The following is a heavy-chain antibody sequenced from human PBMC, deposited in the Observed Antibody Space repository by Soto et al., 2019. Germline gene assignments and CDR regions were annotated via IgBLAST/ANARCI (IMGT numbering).Heavy chain of an antibody. CDR2: IYWDDDK. CDR1: GFSLSTSGVG. V-gene: IGHV2-5*02. D-gene: IGHD3-10*01. CDR3: ARTRTTPFTVAFMRDWYFAH. J-gene: IGHJ2*01. Sequence: QITLKESGPTLVKPTQTLTLTCTFSGFSLSTSGVGVGWIRQPPGKALEWLALIYWDDDKRYSPSLKSRLTITEDTSKSQVVLSMTNTDPVDTATYFVARTRTTPFTVAFMRDWYFAHWGRGTLVTVSS.